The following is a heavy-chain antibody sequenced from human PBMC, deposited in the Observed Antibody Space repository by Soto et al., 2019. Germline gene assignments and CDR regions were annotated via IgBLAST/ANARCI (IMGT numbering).Heavy chain of an antibody. J-gene: IGHJ3*02. CDR2: IYPGDSDT. CDR1: GYSFTSYW. D-gene: IGHD3-22*01. CDR3: ASNYASSGYYSAFDI. V-gene: IGHV5-51*01. Sequence: GESLKISCKGSGYSFTSYWIGWVRQMPGKGLEWMGIIYPGDSDTRYSPSFQGQVTISADKSISTAYLQWSSLKASDTAMYYCASNYASSGYYSAFDIWGQGTMVTVSS.